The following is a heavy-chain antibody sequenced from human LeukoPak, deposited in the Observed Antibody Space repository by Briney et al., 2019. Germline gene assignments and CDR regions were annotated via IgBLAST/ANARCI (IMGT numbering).Heavy chain of an antibody. CDR1: GFTFSSYD. CDR3: ARGSSWYRVGYFDY. D-gene: IGHD6-13*01. Sequence: PGGSLRLSCAASGFTFSSYDMYWVRQAPGKGLEWVAGTSHDGSNKYYADSVKGRFTISRDNSKNTLYLQMNSLRAEDTAVYYCARGSSWYRVGYFDYWGQGTLVTVSS. CDR2: TSHDGSNK. J-gene: IGHJ4*02. V-gene: IGHV3-30*03.